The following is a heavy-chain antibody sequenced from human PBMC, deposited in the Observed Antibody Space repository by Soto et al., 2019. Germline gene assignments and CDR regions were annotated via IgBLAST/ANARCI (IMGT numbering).Heavy chain of an antibody. D-gene: IGHD3-9*01. V-gene: IGHV1-18*01. Sequence: ASVKVSCKASGYTFTSYGISWVRQAPGQGLEWMGWISAYNGNTNYAQKLQGRVTMTTDTSTSTAYMELRSLRSDDTAVYYCARDQLRYFDWLAFYYYYGMDVWGQGTTDPVSS. CDR1: GYTFTSYG. J-gene: IGHJ6*01. CDR3: ARDQLRYFDWLAFYYYYGMDV. CDR2: ISAYNGNT.